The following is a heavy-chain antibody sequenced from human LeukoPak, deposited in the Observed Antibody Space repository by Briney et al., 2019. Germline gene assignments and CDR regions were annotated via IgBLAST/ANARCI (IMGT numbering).Heavy chain of an antibody. J-gene: IGHJ4*02. V-gene: IGHV3-30*04. CDR3: ARDLGGSGWSLGAY. CDR2: ISYDGSNK. D-gene: IGHD6-19*01. CDR1: GFIFSNYA. Sequence: GRSLRLSCAASGFIFSNYAMHWVRQAPGKGLEWVAVISYDGSNKYYADSVKGRFTMSRDNSKKMLYLQMSSLRPEDTAVYYCARDLGGSGWSLGAYWGQGTLVTVSS.